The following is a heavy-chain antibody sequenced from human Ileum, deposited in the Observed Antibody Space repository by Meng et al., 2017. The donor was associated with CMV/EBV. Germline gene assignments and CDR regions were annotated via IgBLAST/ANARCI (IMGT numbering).Heavy chain of an antibody. J-gene: IGHJ4*02. D-gene: IGHD3/OR15-3a*01. Sequence: GGSLRLSCAASGFTFSSYWMNWVRQVPGKGLVWVSGINGDGSTTTYVDSVQGRFTITRDNTKNSVYLEMTSLRAEDKGVYYCARDQIWTPGSKGRNDYWGQG. V-gene: IGHV3-74*01. CDR3: ARDQIWTPGSKGRNDY. CDR2: INGDGSTT. CDR1: GFTFSSYW.